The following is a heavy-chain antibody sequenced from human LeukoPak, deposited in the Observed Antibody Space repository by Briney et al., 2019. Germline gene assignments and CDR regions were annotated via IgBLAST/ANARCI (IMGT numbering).Heavy chain of an antibody. V-gene: IGHV3-23*01. J-gene: IGHJ4*02. D-gene: IGHD5-18*01. CDR3: TYFGYSYGPFDY. Sequence: GGSLRLSCAASGLTFSSHAMSWVRQAPGKGLEWVSAISGSGGSTYYADSVKGRFTISRDNSKNTLYLQMNSLRAEDTAVYYCTYFGYSYGPFDYWGQGTLVTVSS. CDR2: ISGSGGST. CDR1: GLTFSSHA.